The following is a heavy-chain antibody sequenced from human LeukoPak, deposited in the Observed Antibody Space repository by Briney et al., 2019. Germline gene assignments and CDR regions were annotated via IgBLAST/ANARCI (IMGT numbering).Heavy chain of an antibody. D-gene: IGHD3-16*01. CDR2: INHNGNVN. CDR1: GFTFDDYA. V-gene: IGHV3-7*03. J-gene: IGHJ6*02. Sequence: GGSLRLSCAASGFTFDDYAMHWARQAPGKGLEWVASINHNGNVNYYVDSVKGRFTISRDNAKNSLYLQMSNLRAEDTAVYFCARGGGLDVWGQGATVTVSS. CDR3: ARGGGLDV.